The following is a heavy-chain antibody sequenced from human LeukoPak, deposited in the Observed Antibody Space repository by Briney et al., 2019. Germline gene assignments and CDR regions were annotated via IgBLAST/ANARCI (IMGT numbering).Heavy chain of an antibody. CDR3: AKDAGPAAILKDDY. D-gene: IGHD2-2*02. CDR1: GFTFSSYG. CDR2: IRYDGSNK. Sequence: GGSLRLSCAASGFTFSSYGMHWVRQAPGKGLEWVAFIRYDGSNKYFADSVKGRFTISRDNSKNTLYLQMNSLRAEDTAVYYCAKDAGPAAILKDDYWGQGTLVTVSS. V-gene: IGHV3-30*02. J-gene: IGHJ4*02.